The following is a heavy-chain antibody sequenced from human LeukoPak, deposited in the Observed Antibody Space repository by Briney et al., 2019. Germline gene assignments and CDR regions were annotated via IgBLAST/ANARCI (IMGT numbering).Heavy chain of an antibody. J-gene: IGHJ4*01. D-gene: IGHD2-2*01. Sequence: SETLSLTCTVSGGSINSYYWSWTRQPPGRGLGYIGHIYYSGNTDYNPSLKSRVTISVDTSKNQFSLNLNSLTAADTAVYYCARWYCSSGTCYYLDYWGHGTLVTVSS. CDR2: IYYSGNT. CDR3: ARWYCSSGTCYYLDY. CDR1: GGSINSYY. V-gene: IGHV4-59*01.